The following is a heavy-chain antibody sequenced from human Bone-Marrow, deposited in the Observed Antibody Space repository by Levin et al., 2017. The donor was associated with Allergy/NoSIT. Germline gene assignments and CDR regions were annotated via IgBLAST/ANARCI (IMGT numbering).Heavy chain of an antibody. CDR3: VRGRDGYKW. D-gene: IGHD5-24*01. CDR2: ISSNGGST. Sequence: GESLKISCSASGFTFSSYAMHWVRQASGKGLEYVSVISSNGGSTSYADSVKGRFTISRDNSKNMLYLQMSSLRAEDAAVYYCVRGRDGYKWWGQGTLVTVSS. CDR1: GFTFSSYA. V-gene: IGHV3-64D*06. J-gene: IGHJ4*02.